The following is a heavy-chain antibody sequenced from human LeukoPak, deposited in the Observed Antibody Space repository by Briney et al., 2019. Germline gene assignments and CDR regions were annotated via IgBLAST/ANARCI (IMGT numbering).Heavy chain of an antibody. D-gene: IGHD3-22*01. CDR2: ISYDGSNK. J-gene: IGHJ4*02. CDR3: ARGGFYYDSSGNGFDY. CDR1: GFTFSSYA. V-gene: IGHV3-30*01. Sequence: PGGSLRLSCAASGFTFSSYAMHWVRQAPGKGLEWVAVISYDGSNKYYADSVKGRFTISRDNSKNTLYLQMNSLRAEDTAVYYCARGGFYYDSSGNGFDYWGQGTLVTVYS.